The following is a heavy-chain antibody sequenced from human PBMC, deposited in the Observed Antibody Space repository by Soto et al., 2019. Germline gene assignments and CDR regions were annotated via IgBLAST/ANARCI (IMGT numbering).Heavy chain of an antibody. CDR2: IIPIFGTA. J-gene: IGHJ6*02. CDR1: GGTFSSYA. V-gene: IGHV1-69*13. CDR3: ARRCTNGVCYMGDYYYGMDV. D-gene: IGHD2-8*01. Sequence: SVKVSCKASGGTFSSYAISWVRQAPGQGLEWMGGIIPIFGTANYAEKFQGRVTITADESTSTAYMELSSLRSEDTAVYYCARRCTNGVCYMGDYYYGMDVWGQGTTVTVSS.